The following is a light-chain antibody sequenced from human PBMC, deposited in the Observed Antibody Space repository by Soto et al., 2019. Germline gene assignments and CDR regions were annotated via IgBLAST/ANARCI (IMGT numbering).Light chain of an antibody. Sequence: QSVLTQPASVSGSPGQSITISCTGTSSDVGGYNYVSWYQQHPGKAPKLMIYEVSNRPSGVSNRFSGSKSGNTASLTISGLQAEDEADYYCSSYRTGSAFYVFGSGTKVTVL. J-gene: IGLJ1*01. CDR3: SSYRTGSAFYV. V-gene: IGLV2-14*01. CDR1: SSDVGGYNY. CDR2: EVS.